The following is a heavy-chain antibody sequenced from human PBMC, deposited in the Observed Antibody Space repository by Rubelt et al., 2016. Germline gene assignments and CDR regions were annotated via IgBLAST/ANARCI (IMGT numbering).Heavy chain of an antibody. J-gene: IGHJ4*02. Sequence: QVQLQESGPGLVKPSGTLSLTCAVSGGSIASSNWWSWFRQPPGKGLEWIGSIHYIGSTYYNPSLKSRVAVSVDTSTKQLPRRLCSVAAAETAVYYCAVRQMATLTAAGDYWGPGTLVTVSS. V-gene: IGHV4-4*02. D-gene: IGHD5-24*01. CDR1: GGSIASSNW. CDR3: AVRQMATLTAAGDY. CDR2: IHYIGST.